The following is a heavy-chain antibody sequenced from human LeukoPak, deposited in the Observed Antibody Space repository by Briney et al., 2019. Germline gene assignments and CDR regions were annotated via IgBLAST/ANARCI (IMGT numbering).Heavy chain of an antibody. CDR1: GFTFSNYW. CDR2: IEQDGSAR. Sequence: GGSLRLSCAASGFTFSNYWMSWVRQAPGKGLEWVANIEQDGSARYYVVSVDGRFTVSRDNAENSLYLQMDYLRAEDTAVYYCARADYYGSILDYWGQGSLVTVSS. V-gene: IGHV3-7*04. CDR3: ARADYYGSILDY. D-gene: IGHD3-10*01. J-gene: IGHJ4*02.